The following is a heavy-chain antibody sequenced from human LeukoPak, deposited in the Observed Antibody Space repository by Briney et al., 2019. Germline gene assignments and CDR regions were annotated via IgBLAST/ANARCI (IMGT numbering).Heavy chain of an antibody. V-gene: IGHV3-23*01. D-gene: IGHD3-3*01. J-gene: IGHJ3*02. Sequence: PGGSLRLSCAASGFTFSSYAMSWVRQAPGKGLEWVSAISGSGGSTYYADSVKGRFTISRDNSKNTLYLQMNSLRAEDTAVYYWAKDSHDFWSGYYTGMDAFDIWGQGTMVTVSS. CDR2: ISGSGGST. CDR3: AKDSHDFWSGYYTGMDAFDI. CDR1: GFTFSSYA.